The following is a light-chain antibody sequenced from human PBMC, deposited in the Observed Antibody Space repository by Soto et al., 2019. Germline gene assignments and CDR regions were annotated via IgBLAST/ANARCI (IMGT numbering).Light chain of an antibody. J-gene: IGLJ2*01. V-gene: IGLV2-14*01. CDR3: SSYTSTNTLI. Sequence: QSVLTQPASVSGSPGQSITISCTGTSSDVGSYNYVYWYQQNPGKAPKLIIHDVSNRPSGVSNRFSGSKSGNTASLTISGLQAEDEANYYCSSYTSTNTLIFGGGTKLTVL. CDR2: DVS. CDR1: SSDVGSYNY.